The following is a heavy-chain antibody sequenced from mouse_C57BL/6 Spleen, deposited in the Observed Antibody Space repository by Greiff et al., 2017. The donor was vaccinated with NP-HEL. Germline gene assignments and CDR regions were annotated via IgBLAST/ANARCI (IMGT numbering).Heavy chain of an antibody. V-gene: IGHV14-4*01. CDR1: GFNIKDDY. J-gene: IGHJ3*01. D-gene: IGHD2-10*02. Sequence: VQLKESGAELVRPGASVKLSCTASGFNIKDDYMHWVKQRPEQGLEWIGWIDPENGDTEYASKFQGKATITADTSSNTAYLQLSSLTSEDTAVYYCTYIWYGNFAYWGQGTLVTVSA. CDR2: IDPENGDT. CDR3: TYIWYGNFAY.